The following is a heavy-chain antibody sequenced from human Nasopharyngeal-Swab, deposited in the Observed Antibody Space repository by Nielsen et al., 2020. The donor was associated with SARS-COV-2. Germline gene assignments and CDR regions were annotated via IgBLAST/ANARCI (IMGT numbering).Heavy chain of an antibody. D-gene: IGHD5-18*01. CDR1: GYSFRSYG. V-gene: IGHV1-18*01. CDR2: SRIYNADR. J-gene: IGHJ4*02. CDR3: ARDVEEWLVVPSLSFDH. Sequence: ASVKVSCKASGYSFRSYGSNWVRQAPGQGLEWRGWSRIYNADRNYAEKFQGRVSMTTDTSTTTAFMELTSLRSDDTAVYYCARDVEEWLVVPSLSFDHWGQGTLVTVSS.